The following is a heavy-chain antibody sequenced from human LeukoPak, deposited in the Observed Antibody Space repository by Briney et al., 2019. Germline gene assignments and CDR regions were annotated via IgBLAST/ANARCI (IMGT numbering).Heavy chain of an antibody. CDR1: GETFIHNF. J-gene: IGHJ4*02. V-gene: IGHV4-34*01. D-gene: IGHD6-19*01. CDR3: ARAMPYFYGSIAVPGTIDY. CDR2: INHSGTT. Sequence: SETLSLTCAVYGETFIHNFWTWVRQPPGKGLEWIGQINHSGTTYYNPSLKSRVTILVDTSKNQFSLKLTSVTAADTAVYYCARAMPYFYGSIAVPGTIDYWGQGILVTVSS.